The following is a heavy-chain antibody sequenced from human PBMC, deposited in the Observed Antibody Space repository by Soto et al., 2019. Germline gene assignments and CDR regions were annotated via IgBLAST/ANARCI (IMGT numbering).Heavy chain of an antibody. CDR2: IYYSGST. V-gene: IGHV4-31*03. Sequence: SETLSLTCTVSGGSISSGGYYWSWIRQHPGKGLEWIGYIYYSGSTYYNPSLKSRVTISVDTSKNQFSLKLSSVTAADTAVYYCARVVSGGIVGATKFDYWAQRTLDTGSS. J-gene: IGHJ4*02. CDR1: GGSISSGGYY. D-gene: IGHD1-26*01. CDR3: ARVVSGGIVGATKFDY.